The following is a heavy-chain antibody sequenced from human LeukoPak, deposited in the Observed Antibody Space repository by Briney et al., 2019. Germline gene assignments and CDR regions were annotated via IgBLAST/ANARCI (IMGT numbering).Heavy chain of an antibody. Sequence: SETLSLTCTVSGGSLSSYYWSWIRQPPGKGWEWIGYIHYSGSPNYNPSLKSRVTISIDTSKNQFSLRLKSVTAEDTAVYYCARHSNWNAGVDWFDPWGQGTQVTVSS. V-gene: IGHV4-59*08. D-gene: IGHD1-20*01. CDR3: ARHSNWNAGVDWFDP. CDR1: GGSLSSYY. J-gene: IGHJ5*02. CDR2: IHYSGSP.